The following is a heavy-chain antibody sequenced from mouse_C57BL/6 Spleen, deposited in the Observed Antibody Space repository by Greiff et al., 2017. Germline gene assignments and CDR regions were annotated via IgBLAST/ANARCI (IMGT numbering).Heavy chain of an antibody. V-gene: IGHV1-15*01. CDR3: TKMPGSWFAY. CDR2: IAPETGGT. J-gene: IGHJ3*01. CDR1: GYTFTDYE. Sequence: QVQLQQSGAELVRPGASVTLSCKASGYTFTDYEMHWVKQTPVHGLEWIGAIAPETGGTAYNQKFKGKAILTADKSSSTAYMELRSLTSEDSAVYYCTKMPGSWFAYWGQGTLVTVSA.